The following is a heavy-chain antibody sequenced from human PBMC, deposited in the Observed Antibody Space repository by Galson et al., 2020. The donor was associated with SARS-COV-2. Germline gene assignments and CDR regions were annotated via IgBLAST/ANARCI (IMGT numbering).Heavy chain of an antibody. V-gene: IGHV3-30*18. Sequence: GGSLRLSCAASGFSFSSYGMHWVRQAPGKGLERVAFISYDGSEQNYADSVKGRFTISRDNSKNTLYLQMNSLRVEDTAVYYCAKDVVAATGDGYWGQGTLV. J-gene: IGHJ4*02. CDR3: AKDVVAATGDGY. CDR2: ISYDGSEQ. CDR1: GFSFSSYG. D-gene: IGHD6-19*01.